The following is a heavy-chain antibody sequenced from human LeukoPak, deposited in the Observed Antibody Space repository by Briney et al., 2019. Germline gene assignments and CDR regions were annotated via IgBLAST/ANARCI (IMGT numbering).Heavy chain of an antibody. J-gene: IGHJ4*02. Sequence: GGSLRLSCTASGFTFTSFAMSWVRQAPGKGLEWVSTLGGWGHSTFYEDSVRGPFTISRDNSKSTLSLEMNSLRAEDTAIYYCAKTSGSGSATGRGDYYFEYGAQGTLVTVSS. CDR1: GFTFTSFA. CDR2: LGGWGHST. CDR3: AKTSGSGSATGRGDYYFEY. D-gene: IGHD3-10*01. V-gene: IGHV3-23*01.